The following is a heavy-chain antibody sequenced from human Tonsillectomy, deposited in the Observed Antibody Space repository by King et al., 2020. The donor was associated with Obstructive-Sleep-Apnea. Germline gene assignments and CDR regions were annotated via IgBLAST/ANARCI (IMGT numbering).Heavy chain of an antibody. CDR2: IYYSGST. J-gene: IGHJ2*01. D-gene: IGHD2-2*01. V-gene: IGHV4-59*08. CDR3: ARYQLLSWYFDL. Sequence: QLQESGPGLVKPSETLSLTCTVSCGSISSYYWSWIRQPPGKGLEWIGYIYYSGSTNYNPSLKSRGTISVDPSKNQFSLKLSSLTAADTAVYYCARYQLLSWYFDLWGRGTLVTVSS. CDR1: CGSISSYY.